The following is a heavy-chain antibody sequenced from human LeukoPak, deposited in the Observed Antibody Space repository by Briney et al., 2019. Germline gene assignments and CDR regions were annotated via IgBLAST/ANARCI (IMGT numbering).Heavy chain of an antibody. D-gene: IGHD3-10*01. Sequence: GGSLRLSCAASGFTFSSYAMTWVRQAPGKGLEWVSYISERGGSTTYADSVKGRFTISRDTSLNTLFLQMNTLRAEDTAVYFCAKRGVVIRGLLVIGYHQEAYHYDFWGQGVLVTVSS. CDR3: AKRGVVIRGLLVIGYHQEAYHYDF. V-gene: IGHV3-23*01. CDR1: GFTFSSYA. CDR2: ISERGGST. J-gene: IGHJ4*02.